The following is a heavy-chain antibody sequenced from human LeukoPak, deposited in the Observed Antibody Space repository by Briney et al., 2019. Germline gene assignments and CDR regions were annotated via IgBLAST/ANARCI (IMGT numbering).Heavy chain of an antibody. Sequence: PGGSLRLSCSASGFSFSSYAMRWVRQAPGKGLEYVLAISGSGDITYYADSVKGRFTSSRDNSKNTLYLQMSSLTPEDAAVYYSVRDGMAVAGTAPLDYWGQGILVTVSS. CDR1: GFSFSSYA. CDR2: ISGSGDIT. V-gene: IGHV3-64D*09. J-gene: IGHJ4*02. D-gene: IGHD6-19*01. CDR3: VRDGMAVAGTAPLDY.